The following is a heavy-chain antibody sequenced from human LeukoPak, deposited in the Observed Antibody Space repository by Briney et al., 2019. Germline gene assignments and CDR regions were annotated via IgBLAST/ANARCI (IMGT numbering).Heavy chain of an antibody. CDR2: TYDSGDT. CDR3: ARLARPSSGLSIFDY. J-gene: IGHJ4*02. D-gene: IGHD6-19*01. Sequence: SETLSLTCTVSGGSITSYYWSWIRQPPGKGLEWIGFTYDSGDTTSNPSLKSRVTISVDTSKKYFSLKLSYVTAADTAVYYCARLARPSSGLSIFDYWGQGTLVTVSS. V-gene: IGHV4-59*08. CDR1: GGSITSYY.